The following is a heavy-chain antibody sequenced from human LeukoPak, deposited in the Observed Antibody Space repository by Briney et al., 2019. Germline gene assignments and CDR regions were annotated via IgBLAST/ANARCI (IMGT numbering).Heavy chain of an antibody. J-gene: IGHJ4*02. CDR1: GYSFTNYW. V-gene: IGHV5-51*01. CDR3: ARFLEPKSSGWYDLY. D-gene: IGHD6-19*01. CDR2: IYPGDSES. Sequence: GESLKISCKGSGYSFTNYWIAWVRQMPGKGLEWMGIIYPGDSESRYSPSFQGQVTISGDKSISTAYLEWSSLKATDTAMYYCARFLEPKSSGWYDLYWGQGTQITVSS.